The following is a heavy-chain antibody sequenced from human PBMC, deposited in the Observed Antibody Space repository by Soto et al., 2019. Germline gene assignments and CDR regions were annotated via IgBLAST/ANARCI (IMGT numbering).Heavy chain of an antibody. V-gene: IGHV1-8*02. CDR1: GGTFSSYA. D-gene: IGHD2-8*01. CDR3: ARAFSGVMMYASYYYYYYMDV. J-gene: IGHJ6*03. CDR2: INPNCGTA. Sequence: GASVKVSCKASGGTFSSYAISWVRQAPGQGLEWMGGINPNCGTAGYAQKFQGRVTMTRNTSISTAYMELSSLRSEDTAVFYCARAFSGVMMYASYYYYYYMDVWGKGTTVTVSS.